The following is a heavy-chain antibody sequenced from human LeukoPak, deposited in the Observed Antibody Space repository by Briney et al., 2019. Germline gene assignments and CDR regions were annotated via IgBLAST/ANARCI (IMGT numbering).Heavy chain of an antibody. J-gene: IGHJ4*02. CDR3: ARDRTHFERTDGIDY. CDR2: ISYDGSNK. V-gene: IGHV3-30*03. D-gene: IGHD3-9*01. Sequence: QSGGSLRLSCAASGFTFSSYGMYWVRQAPGKGLEWVAVISYDGSNKYYADSVKGRFTISRDNSKNTLSLQMNSLRAEDTAVYYCARDRTHFERTDGIDYWGQGTLVTVSS. CDR1: GFTFSSYG.